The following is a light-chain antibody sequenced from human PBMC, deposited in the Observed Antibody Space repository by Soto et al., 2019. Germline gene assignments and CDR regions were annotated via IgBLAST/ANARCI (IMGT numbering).Light chain of an antibody. J-gene: IGKJ1*01. V-gene: IGKV3-11*01. CDR2: DVS. Sequence: EIVLTQFPATLSLSPGERATLSCRASQSVSTYLAWYQQKPGRAPRLLIYDVSNRATGIPPRFSGSGSGTDFTLTISSLEPEDFAVYYCQQYGSSGTFGQGTKVDIK. CDR3: QQYGSSGT. CDR1: QSVSTY.